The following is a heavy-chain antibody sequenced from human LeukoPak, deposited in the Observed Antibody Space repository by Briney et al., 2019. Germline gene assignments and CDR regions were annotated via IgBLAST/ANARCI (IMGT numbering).Heavy chain of an antibody. D-gene: IGHD6-13*01. CDR1: GFTFSSYS. CDR2: ISSSSYI. V-gene: IGHV3-21*01. Sequence: GGSLRLACAASGFTFSSYSMNWVRQAPGKGLEWVSSISSSSYIYYADSVKGRFTISRDNAKNSLYLQMNSLRAEDTAVYYCAREELAAAGTVDYWGQGTLVTVSS. J-gene: IGHJ4*02. CDR3: AREELAAAGTVDY.